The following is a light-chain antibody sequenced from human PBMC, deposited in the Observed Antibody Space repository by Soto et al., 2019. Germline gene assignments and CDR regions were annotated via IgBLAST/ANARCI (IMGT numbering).Light chain of an antibody. J-gene: IGKJ2*01. Sequence: EIVLTQSPGTLSLSPGERATLSCRASQSVSSSYLAWYQQKPGQAPRLLIYGASSRDTGIPDRFSGSGSGTYFTLTISRLKPEDFAVYYCQQYGNSPYTFGQGTKLEIK. V-gene: IGKV3-20*01. CDR2: GAS. CDR1: QSVSSSY. CDR3: QQYGNSPYT.